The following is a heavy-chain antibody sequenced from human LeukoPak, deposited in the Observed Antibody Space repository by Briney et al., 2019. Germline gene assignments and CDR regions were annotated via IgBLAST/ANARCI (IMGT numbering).Heavy chain of an antibody. CDR3: AKYPKTPSSAWTRGYFDY. J-gene: IGHJ4*02. CDR2: IYGSGGST. Sequence: GGSLRLSCAASGFTFSSYAMSWVRQTPGKGLEWVSSIYGSGGSTYYADSVKGRFTISRDNSKNTLYLQMNSLRAEDTAVYYCAKYPKTPSSAWTRGYFDYWGQGTLVTVSS. CDR1: GFTFSSYA. D-gene: IGHD6-19*01. V-gene: IGHV3-23*01.